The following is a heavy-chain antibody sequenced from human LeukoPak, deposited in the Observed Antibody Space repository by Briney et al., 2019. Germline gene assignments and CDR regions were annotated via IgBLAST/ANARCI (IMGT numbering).Heavy chain of an antibody. CDR1: GFTSSPDW. J-gene: IGHJ4*02. V-gene: IGHV3-7*01. D-gene: IGHD5-24*01. CDR2: IKRNGHEK. Sequence: PGGSLRLSCAASGFTSSPDWMSWVRQGPGKGLEWLACIKRNGHEKYYADSVRGRFTISRDDAGNSLHLQMNSLRVEDTALYYCAALDAPTLHAAYWGQGFLVTVSS. CDR3: AALDAPTLHAAY.